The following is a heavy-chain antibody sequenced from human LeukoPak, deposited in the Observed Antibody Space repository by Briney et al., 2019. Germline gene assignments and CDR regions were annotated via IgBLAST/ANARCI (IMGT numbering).Heavy chain of an antibody. Sequence: ASVKVSCKASGYTFTGYYIHWVRQAPGQGLEWMGWIYPNSGGTNYVQKFQGRVTMTRDMSISTAYMELSRLRSDDTAVYYCARDGASDVLLWFGELPRWGQGTLVTVSS. V-gene: IGHV1-2*02. D-gene: IGHD3-10*01. CDR2: IYPNSGGT. J-gene: IGHJ4*02. CDR1: GYTFTGYY. CDR3: ARDGASDVLLWFGELPR.